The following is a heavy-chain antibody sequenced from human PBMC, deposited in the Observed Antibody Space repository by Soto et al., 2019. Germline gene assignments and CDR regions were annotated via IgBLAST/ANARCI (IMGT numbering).Heavy chain of an antibody. CDR3: AREENCSDGVCYSEYFQI. CDR1: GYIFTAYS. CDR2: VNPSGGST. V-gene: IGHV1-46*01. J-gene: IGHJ1*01. Sequence: QVQLVQSGAEVKKPGASVKVSCKASGYIFTAYSMHWVRQAPGQGLEWIGVVNPSGGSTNYAQKFRGRITMTKDTSTSTVYMDLSYLTYEDTAVYYCAREENCSDGVCYSEYFQIWGQGTLVTVSS. D-gene: IGHD2-15*01.